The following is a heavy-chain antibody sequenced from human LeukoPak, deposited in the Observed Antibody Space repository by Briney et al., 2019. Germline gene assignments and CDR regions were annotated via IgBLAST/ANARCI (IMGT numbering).Heavy chain of an antibody. CDR1: GGSLISVRYY. CDR2: IYTSGAT. V-gene: IGHV4-61*09. J-gene: IGHJ4*02. Sequence: SETLSLTYTVSGGSLISVRYYWTWIRQPAGKGLEWIGHIYTSGATSYNPSLQSRVTISVDTSKHEFSLKLTSLTAADSAVYYCARTGGGVCWLGTIDSWGQGTLVTVSS. CDR3: ARTGGGVCWLGTIDS. D-gene: IGHD2-21*01.